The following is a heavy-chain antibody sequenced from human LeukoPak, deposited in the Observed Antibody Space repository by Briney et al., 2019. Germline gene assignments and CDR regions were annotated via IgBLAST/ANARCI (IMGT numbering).Heavy chain of an antibody. Sequence: SETLSLTCAVYGGSFSGYYWSWIRQPPGKELEWIGEINHSGSTNSNPSLKSRVTISVDTSKHQFSLKLSSVTAADTAVYYCARERKTRGSYSVGYFDYWGQGTLVTVSS. CDR2: INHSGST. D-gene: IGHD1-26*01. CDR1: GGSFSGYY. J-gene: IGHJ4*02. V-gene: IGHV4-34*01. CDR3: ARERKTRGSYSVGYFDY.